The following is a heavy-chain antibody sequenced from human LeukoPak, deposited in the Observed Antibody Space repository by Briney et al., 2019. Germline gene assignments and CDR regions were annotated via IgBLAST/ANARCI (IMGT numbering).Heavy chain of an antibody. V-gene: IGHV3-9*01. Sequence: PGRSLRLSCAASGFTFDDYAMHWVRQAPGKGLEWVSGISWNSGSIGYADSVEGRFTISRDNAKNSLYLQMNSLRAEDTALYYCAKEQDAFDIWGQGTMVTVSS. CDR3: AKEQDAFDI. CDR1: GFTFDDYA. CDR2: ISWNSGSI. J-gene: IGHJ3*02.